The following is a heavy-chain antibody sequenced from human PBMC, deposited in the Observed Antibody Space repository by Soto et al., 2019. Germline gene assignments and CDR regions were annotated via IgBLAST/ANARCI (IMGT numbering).Heavy chain of an antibody. CDR1: GGSFSCYY. CDR3: ASVYGDLDY. D-gene: IGHD4-17*01. Sequence: SETMSLTCAVYGGSFSCYYLSWIRKPPGKGLEWIGEINHSGSTNYNPSLKSRVTISVDTSKNQFSLKLSSVTAADTAVYYCASVYGDLDYWGQGTLVTVSS. CDR2: INHSGST. J-gene: IGHJ4*02. V-gene: IGHV4-34*01.